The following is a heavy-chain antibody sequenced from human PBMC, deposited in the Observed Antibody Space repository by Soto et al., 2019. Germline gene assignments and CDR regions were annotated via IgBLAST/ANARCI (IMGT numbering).Heavy chain of an antibody. D-gene: IGHD3-22*01. CDR2: IYHSGTT. J-gene: IGHJ5*02. CDR3: ARDSSGYYWFDP. CDR1: GFSISSGYF. V-gene: IGHV4-38-2*02. Sequence: SETLSLTCAVSGFSISSGYFWGWIRQPPGKGPEWLGSIYHSGTTYYNPSVKGRVTISVDTSKNQFSLKMSSVTAADTAVYYCARDSSGYYWFDPWGQGTLVTVS.